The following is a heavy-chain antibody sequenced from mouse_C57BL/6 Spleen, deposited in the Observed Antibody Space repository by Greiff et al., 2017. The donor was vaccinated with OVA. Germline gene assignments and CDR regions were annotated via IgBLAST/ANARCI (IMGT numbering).Heavy chain of an antibody. Sequence: VQLQQSGAELVKPGASVKMSCKASGYSFTDYNMNWVKQSTGKSLEWIGVINPNYGTTSYNQKFKGKATLTVDKSSSTAYMQLNSLTSEDSAVYYCARGTGTGFAYWGQGTLVTVSA. CDR1: GYSFTDYN. D-gene: IGHD4-1*01. V-gene: IGHV1-39*01. J-gene: IGHJ3*01. CDR3: ARGTGTGFAY. CDR2: INPNYGTT.